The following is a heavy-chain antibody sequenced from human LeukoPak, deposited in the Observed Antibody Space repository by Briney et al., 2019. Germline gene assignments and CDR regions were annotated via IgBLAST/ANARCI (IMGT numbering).Heavy chain of an antibody. Sequence: ASVKVSCKASGYTFTGYYMHWVRQAPGQGLEWMGWINPNSGGTNYAQKFQGRVTMTRDTSVSTAYMELSRLRSDDTAVYYCARDRRSPGYYYYYMDVWGKGTTVTVSS. CDR2: INPNSGGT. J-gene: IGHJ6*03. CDR3: ARDRRSPGYYYYYMDV. V-gene: IGHV1-2*02. CDR1: GYTFTGYY.